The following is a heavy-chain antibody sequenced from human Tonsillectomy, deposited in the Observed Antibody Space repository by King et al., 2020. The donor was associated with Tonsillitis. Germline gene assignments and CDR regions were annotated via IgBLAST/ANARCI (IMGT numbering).Heavy chain of an antibody. CDR2: IWYDGSDK. J-gene: IGHJ4*02. Sequence: QLVQSGGGVVQPGRSLRLSCAASGFTFSSYGMHWVRQAPGKGLEWVALIWYDGSDKYYADSVKGRFTISRDNSKNTLYLQLNSLRAEDTAVYYCARDPTSSSGWYGLDYWGQGTLVTVSS. CDR1: GFTFSSYG. CDR3: ARDPTSSSGWYGLDY. D-gene: IGHD6-19*01. V-gene: IGHV3-33*01.